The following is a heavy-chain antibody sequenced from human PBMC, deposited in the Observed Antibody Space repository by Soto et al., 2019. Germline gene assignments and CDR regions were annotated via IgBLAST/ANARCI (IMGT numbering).Heavy chain of an antibody. CDR3: ARSRGGGFGYYYGMDV. D-gene: IGHD3-16*01. V-gene: IGHV3-30-3*01. Sequence: PGGSLRLSCAASGFTFSSYAMHWVRQAPGKGLEWVAVISYDGSNKYYADSVKGRFTISRDNSKNPLYLQMNSLRAEDTAVYYCARSRGGGFGYYYGMDVWGQGTTVTVSS. J-gene: IGHJ6*02. CDR2: ISYDGSNK. CDR1: GFTFSSYA.